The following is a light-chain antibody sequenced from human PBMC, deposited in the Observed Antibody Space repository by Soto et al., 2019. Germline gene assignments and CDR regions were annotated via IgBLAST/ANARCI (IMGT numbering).Light chain of an antibody. CDR3: EQYDDWPRWT. V-gene: IGKV3-15*01. CDR1: QSVSHN. CDR2: GAS. J-gene: IGKJ1*01. Sequence: EIVMTQSPATLSVSPGEGATLSCRASQSVSHNLAWYQQKPGQAPRLLIYGASTRATGIPTRFSGSGSGTEFTLTISSLQSEDFAVYYCEQYDDWPRWTLGQGTKVEMK.